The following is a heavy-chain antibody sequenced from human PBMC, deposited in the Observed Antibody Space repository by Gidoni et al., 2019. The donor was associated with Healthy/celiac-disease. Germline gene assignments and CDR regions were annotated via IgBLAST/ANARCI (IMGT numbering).Heavy chain of an antibody. CDR1: GFTFGYYA. V-gene: IGHV3-49*05. CDR3: TRGTVEMATIGAFDI. Sequence: EVQLVESGGGLVKPGRSLRLSCTASGFTFGYYAMSWFRQAPGKGLEWVGFIRSKAYGGTTEDAAYVKGRFTSSRDDSKSIAYLQMNSLKTEDTAVYYCTRGTVEMATIGAFDIWGQGTMVTVSS. J-gene: IGHJ3*02. D-gene: IGHD5-12*01. CDR2: IRSKAYGGTT.